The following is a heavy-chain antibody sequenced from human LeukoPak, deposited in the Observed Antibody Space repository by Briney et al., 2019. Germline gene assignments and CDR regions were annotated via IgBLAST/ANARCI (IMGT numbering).Heavy chain of an antibody. D-gene: IGHD6-19*01. CDR1: GFTFSSYG. Sequence: LPGGSLRLSCAASGFTFSSYGMTWVRQAPGKGLEWVSYISSSGSTIYYADSVKGRFTISRDNAKNSLYLQMNSLRAEDTAVYYCARVISSGPGYYYYYMDVWGKGTTVTISS. V-gene: IGHV3-48*03. J-gene: IGHJ6*03. CDR2: ISSSGSTI. CDR3: ARVISSGPGYYYYYMDV.